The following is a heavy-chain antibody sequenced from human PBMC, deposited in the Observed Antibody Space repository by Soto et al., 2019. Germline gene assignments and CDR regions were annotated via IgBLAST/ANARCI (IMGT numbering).Heavy chain of an antibody. V-gene: IGHV3-30-3*01. CDR3: AREYYYDSSGYFRRLGLLDY. D-gene: IGHD3-22*01. CDR2: ISYDGSNK. J-gene: IGHJ4*02. Sequence: QVQLVESGGGVVQPGRSLRLSCAASGFTFSSYAMHWVRQAPGKGLEWVAVISYDGSNKYYADSVKGRFTISRDNSKNTLYLQMNSLRAEDTAVYYCAREYYYDSSGYFRRLGLLDYWGQGTLVTVSS. CDR1: GFTFSSYA.